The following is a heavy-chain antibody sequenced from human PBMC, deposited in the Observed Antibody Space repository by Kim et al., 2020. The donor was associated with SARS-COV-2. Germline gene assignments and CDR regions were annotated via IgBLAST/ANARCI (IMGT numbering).Heavy chain of an antibody. CDR3: ARDVLRYVDWSPLGYYGMDV. CDR1: GFTFSSYS. Sequence: GGSLRLSCAASGFTFSSYSMNWVRQAPGKGLEWVSYISSSSSTIYYADSVKGRFTISRDNAKNSLYLQMNSLRDEDTAVYYCARDVLRYVDWSPLGYYGMDVWGQGTTVTVSS. D-gene: IGHD3-9*01. J-gene: IGHJ6*02. CDR2: ISSSSSTI. V-gene: IGHV3-48*02.